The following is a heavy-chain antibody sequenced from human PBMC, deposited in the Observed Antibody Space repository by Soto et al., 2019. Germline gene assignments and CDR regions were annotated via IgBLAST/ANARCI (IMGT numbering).Heavy chain of an antibody. D-gene: IGHD6-6*01. CDR1: GYTFTGYY. CDR2: INPNSGGT. V-gene: IGHV1-2*04. J-gene: IGHJ6*02. Sequence: ASVKVSCKASGYTFTGYYMHWVRQAPGQGLEWMGWINPNSGGTNYAQKLQGWVTMTRDTSISTAYMELSRLRSDDTAVYYCARGPYSSSHYYYYGMDVWGQGTTVTVSS. CDR3: ARGPYSSSHYYYYGMDV.